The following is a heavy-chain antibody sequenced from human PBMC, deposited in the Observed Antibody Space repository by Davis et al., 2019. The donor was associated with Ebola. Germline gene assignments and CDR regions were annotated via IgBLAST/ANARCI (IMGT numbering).Heavy chain of an antibody. V-gene: IGHV3-21*01. D-gene: IGHD2-2*01. CDR2: ISSSSSYI. CDR1: GFTFSSYS. Sequence: GESLKISCAASGFTFSSYSMNWVRQAPGKGLEWVSSISSSSSYIYYADSVKGRFTISRDNSKNTLYLQMNSLRAEDTAVYYCAKEGRDCSSTSCYLGYYYYYYMDVWGKGTTVTVSS. J-gene: IGHJ6*03. CDR3: AKEGRDCSSTSCYLGYYYYYYMDV.